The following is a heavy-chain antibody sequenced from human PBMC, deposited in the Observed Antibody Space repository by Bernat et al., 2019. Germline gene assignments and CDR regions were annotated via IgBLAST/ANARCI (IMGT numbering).Heavy chain of an antibody. J-gene: IGHJ4*02. Sequence: EVQLVEPGGGLVQPGGSLRLSCAASGFTFRGYWMTWVRQASGKGLEWVANIKQDGSEKYYVDSVKGRFTISRDNAKNSLDLQMNSLRAEDTAVYYCARVRSTSRNFDYWGQGSLVTFSS. CDR3: ARVRSTSRNFDY. CDR1: GFTFRGYW. CDR2: IKQDGSEK. V-gene: IGHV3-7*03. D-gene: IGHD2-2*01.